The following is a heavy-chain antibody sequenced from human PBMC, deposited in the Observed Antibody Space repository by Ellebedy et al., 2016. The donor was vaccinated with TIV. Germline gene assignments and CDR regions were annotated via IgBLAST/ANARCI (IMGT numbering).Heavy chain of an antibody. CDR3: ARGPGYYFDY. CDR2: IYHSGST. D-gene: IGHD2-15*01. CDR1: GGSFSGYY. V-gene: IGHV4-34*01. J-gene: IGHJ4*02. Sequence: SETLSLTXAVYGGSFSGYYWSWIRQPPGKGLEWIGEIYHSGSTNYNPSLKSRVTISVDTSKNQFSLKLSSVTAADTAVYYCARGPGYYFDYWGQGTLVTVSS.